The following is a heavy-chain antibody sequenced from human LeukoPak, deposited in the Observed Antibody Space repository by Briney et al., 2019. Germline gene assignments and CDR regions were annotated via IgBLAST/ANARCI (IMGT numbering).Heavy chain of an antibody. CDR2: IYYSGST. D-gene: IGHD2-21*02. V-gene: IGHV4-59*01. CDR3: ARAAVSHCHDY. Sequence: SETLSLTCTVSGGSISSYYWSWIRQPPGKGLEWIGYIYYSGSTNYNPSLKSRVTISVDTSKNQFSLKLSSVTAADTAVYYCARAAVSHCHDYWGQGTLVTVSS. CDR1: GGSISSYY. J-gene: IGHJ4*02.